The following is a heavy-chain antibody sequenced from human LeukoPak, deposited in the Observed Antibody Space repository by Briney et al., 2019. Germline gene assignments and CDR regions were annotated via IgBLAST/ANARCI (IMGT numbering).Heavy chain of an antibody. D-gene: IGHD3-10*01. CDR2: VSGSGETA. Sequence: GGSLRLSCTVSGFTVSSNSMGWVRQAPGKGLEWLSAVSGSGETAYYADSVKGRFTTSRDNSKNTLYLHMNSLRADDTAIYYCAKIRGAGAGHLHYWGQGTLVTVSS. CDR1: GFTVSSNS. V-gene: IGHV3-23*01. CDR3: AKIRGAGAGHLHY. J-gene: IGHJ4*02.